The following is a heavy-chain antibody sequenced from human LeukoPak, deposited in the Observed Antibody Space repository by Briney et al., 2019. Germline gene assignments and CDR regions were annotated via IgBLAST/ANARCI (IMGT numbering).Heavy chain of an antibody. V-gene: IGHV1-2*02. Sequence: ASVKVSCKASGYTFTVYYMHWVRQAPGQGLEWMGWINPNSGGTNYAQKFQGRVTMTRDTSISTAYMELSRLRSDDTAVYYCARDSSVDTAMDPFDYWGQGTLVTVSS. J-gene: IGHJ4*02. CDR3: ARDSSVDTAMDPFDY. CDR2: INPNSGGT. D-gene: IGHD5-18*01. CDR1: GYTFTVYY.